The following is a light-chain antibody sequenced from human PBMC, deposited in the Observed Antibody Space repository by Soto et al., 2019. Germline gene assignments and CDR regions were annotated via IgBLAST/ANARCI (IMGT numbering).Light chain of an antibody. V-gene: IGKV3-11*01. CDR3: QQRSNWPLVT. J-gene: IGKJ5*01. CDR1: QSVSSY. Sequence: EIVLTQSPATLSLSPGERATLSCRASQSVSSYLAWYQQKPGQAPRLLIYDASNRATGIPARFSGSGSGTDFTLTISSLVPEDFAVYYCQQRSNWPLVTFSQGTRLEIK. CDR2: DAS.